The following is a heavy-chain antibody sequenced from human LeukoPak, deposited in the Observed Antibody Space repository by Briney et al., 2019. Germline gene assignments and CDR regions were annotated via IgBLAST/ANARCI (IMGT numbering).Heavy chain of an antibody. CDR1: GGSISSSSYY. CDR2: IYYSGST. D-gene: IGHD3-10*01. Sequence: PSETLSLTCTVSGGSISSSSYYWGWIRQPPGKGLEWIGSIYYSGSTYYNPSLKSRVTISVDTSKNQFSLKLSSVTAADTAVYYCARRGGSGSSYYFDYWGQGTLVTVSS. V-gene: IGHV4-39*01. CDR3: ARRGGSGSSYYFDY. J-gene: IGHJ4*02.